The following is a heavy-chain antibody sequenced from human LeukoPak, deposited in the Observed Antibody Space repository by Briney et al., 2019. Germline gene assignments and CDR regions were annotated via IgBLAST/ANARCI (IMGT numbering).Heavy chain of an antibody. D-gene: IGHD1-7*01. CDR3: AREGVTGTFDY. CDR2: IYSGGST. CDR1: GFTVSSNY. J-gene: IGHJ4*02. V-gene: IGHV3-53*05. Sequence: GGSLRLSCAASGFTVSSNYMSWVRQAPGKGLEWFSVIYSGGSTYYADSVKGRFTISRDNSKNTLYLQMNGLRTEDTTVYYCAREGVTGTFDYWGQGTLVTFSS.